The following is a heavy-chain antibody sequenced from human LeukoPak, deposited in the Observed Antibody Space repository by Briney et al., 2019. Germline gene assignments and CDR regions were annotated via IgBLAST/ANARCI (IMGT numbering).Heavy chain of an antibody. V-gene: IGHV3-23*01. J-gene: IGHJ4*02. CDR3: AREVGPFDF. CDR2: ISAGGAAT. Sequence: PGGSLRLSCAASGFTFSTYGLYWVRQAPGKGLEWVSGISAGGAATYYADSVKGRFTISRDSSKNTMYLQMDSLRADDTAAYYCAREVGPFDFWGQGTLVTVSS. D-gene: IGHD1-26*01. CDR1: GFTFSTYG.